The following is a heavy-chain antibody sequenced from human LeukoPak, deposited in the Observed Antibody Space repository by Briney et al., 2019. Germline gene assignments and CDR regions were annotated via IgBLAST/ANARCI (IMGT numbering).Heavy chain of an antibody. J-gene: IGHJ4*02. V-gene: IGHV3-49*04. CDR3: TRVTVADYFDY. Sequence: GGSLRLSCTPSGFTFGDYAMSWVRPPPGKGLEWGGFIISNVYGGTTEYAAYVKGRFTISRDDSKSIAYLQMNSLKTEDTAVYYCTRVTVADYFDYWGQGTLVTVSS. CDR2: IISNVYGGTT. D-gene: IGHD6-19*01. CDR1: GFTFGDYA.